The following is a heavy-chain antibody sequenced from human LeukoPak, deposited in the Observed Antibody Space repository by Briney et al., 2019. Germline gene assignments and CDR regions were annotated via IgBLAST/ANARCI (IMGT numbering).Heavy chain of an antibody. CDR1: GGSFSGYY. CDR3: AGVPYQYNWNDGYYHYMDV. J-gene: IGHJ6*03. V-gene: IGHV4-34*01. D-gene: IGHD1-1*01. Sequence: SETLSLTCAVYGGSFSGYYWSWIRQPPGKGLEWIGEINHSGSTNYNPSLKSRVTISVDTSKNQFSLKLSSVTAADTAVYYCAGVPYQYNWNDGYYHYMDVWGKGTTVTVSS. CDR2: INHSGST.